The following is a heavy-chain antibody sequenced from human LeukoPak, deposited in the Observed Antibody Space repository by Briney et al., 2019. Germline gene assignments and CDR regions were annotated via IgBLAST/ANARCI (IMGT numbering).Heavy chain of an antibody. CDR2: IYSGGST. CDR3: ARSSGIFGVVILFDY. CDR1: GFTFSSYA. J-gene: IGHJ4*02. Sequence: GGSLRLSCGASGFTFSSYAMSWVRQAPGKGLEWVSVIYSGGSTYYADSVKGRFTISRDNSKNTLYFQMNSLRAEDTAVYYCARSSGIFGVVILFDYWGQGTLVTVSS. D-gene: IGHD3-3*01. V-gene: IGHV3-66*01.